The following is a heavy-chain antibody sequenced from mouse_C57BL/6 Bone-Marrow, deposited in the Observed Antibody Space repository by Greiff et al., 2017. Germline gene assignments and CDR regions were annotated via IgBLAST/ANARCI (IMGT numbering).Heavy chain of an antibody. Sequence: QVQLQQPGAELVKPGASVKLSCKASGYTFTSYWMQWVKQRPGQGLEWIGEIDPSDSYTNYNQKFKGKATLTVDTSSSTAYMQLSSLTSEDSAVXYCAVLLSYWGQGTSVTVSS. D-gene: IGHD2-1*01. CDR1: GYTFTSYW. CDR2: IDPSDSYT. J-gene: IGHJ4*01. V-gene: IGHV1-50*01. CDR3: AVLLSY.